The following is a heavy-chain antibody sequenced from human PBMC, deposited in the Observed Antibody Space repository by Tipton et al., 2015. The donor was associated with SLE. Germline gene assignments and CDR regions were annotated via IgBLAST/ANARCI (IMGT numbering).Heavy chain of an antibody. V-gene: IGHV4-39*07. J-gene: IGHJ6*03. CDR2: FYYSGST. Sequence: TLSLTCTVSGGSISSSSYYWGWIRQPPGKGLEWIGSFYYSGSTYYNPSLKSRVTISVDTSKNQFSLKLSSVTAADTAVYYCARPDNYMDVWGKGTTVTVSS. CDR3: ARPDNYMDV. D-gene: IGHD3-9*01. CDR1: GGSISSSSYY.